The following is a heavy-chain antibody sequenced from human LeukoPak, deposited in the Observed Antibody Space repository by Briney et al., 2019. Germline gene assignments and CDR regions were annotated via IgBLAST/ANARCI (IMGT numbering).Heavy chain of an antibody. V-gene: IGHV3-11*01. D-gene: IGHD2-2*01. Sequence: GGSLRLSCAASGFTFSDYYMSWIRQAPGKGLEWVSYISSSGSTIYYADSVKGRFTISRDNATNSLYLQMNSLRAEDTAVYYCARSSVVAAVGFDPWGQGTLVTVSS. CDR2: ISSSGSTI. CDR1: GFTFSDYY. CDR3: ARSSVVAAVGFDP. J-gene: IGHJ5*02.